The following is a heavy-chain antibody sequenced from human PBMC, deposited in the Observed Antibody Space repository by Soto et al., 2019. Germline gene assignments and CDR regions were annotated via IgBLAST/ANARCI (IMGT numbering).Heavy chain of an antibody. Sequence: GESLKISCKASGYTFTSYDINWVRQATGQGLEWMGWMNPNSGNTGYAQKFQGRVTMTRNTSISTAYMELSSLRSEDTAVYYCARVATEQQLDYWGQGTLVTVSS. CDR1: GYTFTSYD. J-gene: IGHJ4*02. V-gene: IGHV1-8*01. CDR3: ARVATEQQLDY. D-gene: IGHD6-13*01. CDR2: MNPNSGNT.